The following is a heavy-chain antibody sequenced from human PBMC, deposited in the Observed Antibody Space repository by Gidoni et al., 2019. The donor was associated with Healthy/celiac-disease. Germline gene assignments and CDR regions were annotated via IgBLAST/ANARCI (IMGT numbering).Heavy chain of an antibody. V-gene: IGHV1-69*08. J-gene: IGHJ4*02. CDR1: GGNISSYT. D-gene: IGHD2-15*01. CDR2: IIPTLGRA. CDR3: ASDPCYYCSVGEMGFDY. Sequence: QVQPVQSGAEAQKPGTSVTVSCKAAGGNISSYTISCVRQAPGQGLEWMGRIIPTLGRANYAQKSQGRVTISADISTCTAYMELSGLRSGDTAVYCGASDPCYYCSVGEMGFDYWGQGTLVTVSS.